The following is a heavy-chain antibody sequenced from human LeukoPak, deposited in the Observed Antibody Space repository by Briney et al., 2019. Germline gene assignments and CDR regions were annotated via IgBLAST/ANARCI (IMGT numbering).Heavy chain of an antibody. J-gene: IGHJ4*02. D-gene: IGHD3-22*01. Sequence: GGSLRLSCAASGFTFSSYAMSWVRQVPGKGLEWVSAISGSGGSTYYADSVKGRFTISRDNSKNTLYLQMNSLRAEDTAVYYCAKDRTYSSAPESRDYWGQGTLVTVSS. CDR2: ISGSGGST. CDR3: AKDRTYSSAPESRDY. CDR1: GFTFSSYA. V-gene: IGHV3-23*01.